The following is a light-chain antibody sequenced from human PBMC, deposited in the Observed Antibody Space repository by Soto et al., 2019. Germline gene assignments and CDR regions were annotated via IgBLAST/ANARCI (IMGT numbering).Light chain of an antibody. V-gene: IGKV1-12*01. CDR1: QVISSW. CDR2: AAS. J-gene: IGKJ4*01. Sequence: DIQMTQSPSSLSASVGDRVTITCRASQVISSWLVWYQQKPGNAPKLLIYAASNLQSGVPSRFSGSASGTEFTLTISSLQPEDFATYYCQQASTFPFTFGGWTEVQIK. CDR3: QQASTFPFT.